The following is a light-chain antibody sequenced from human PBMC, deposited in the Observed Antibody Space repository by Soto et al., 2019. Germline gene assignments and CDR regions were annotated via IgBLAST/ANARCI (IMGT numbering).Light chain of an antibody. V-gene: IGKV1-5*01. Sequence: GDRVTITCRASQSISSWLAWYQQKPGKAPKLLIYDASSLESGVPSRFSGSGSGTEFTLTISSLQPDDFATYYCQQYNRYSWTFGQGTKLEIK. CDR2: DAS. CDR1: QSISSW. J-gene: IGKJ1*01. CDR3: QQYNRYSWT.